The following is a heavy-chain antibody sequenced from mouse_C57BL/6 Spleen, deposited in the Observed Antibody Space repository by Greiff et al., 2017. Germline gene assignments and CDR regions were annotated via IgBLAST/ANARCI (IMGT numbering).Heavy chain of an antibody. CDR3: ARSRYSNYQAWFAY. J-gene: IGHJ3*01. V-gene: IGHV1-54*01. D-gene: IGHD2-5*01. CDR2: INPGSGGT. CDR1: GYAFTNYL. Sequence: QVQLQQSGAELVRPGTSVKVSCKASGYAFTNYLIEWVKQRPGQGLEWIGVINPGSGGTNYNEKFKGKATLTADKSSSTAYMQLSSLTSEDSAVYFCARSRYSNYQAWFAYWGQGTLVTGYA.